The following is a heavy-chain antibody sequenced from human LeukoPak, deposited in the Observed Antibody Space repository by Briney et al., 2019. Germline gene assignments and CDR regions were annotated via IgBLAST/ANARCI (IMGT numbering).Heavy chain of an antibody. V-gene: IGHV4-59*01. CDR3: ARAQRGYSYGSFDY. Sequence: SETLSLTCTVSGGSIISYYWSWIRQPPGKGLEWIGYVYYSGATNYNPSLTTRLTISVDTAKNQFSLKLRSVTAADTAVYYCARAQRGYSYGSFDYWGQGTLVTVSS. D-gene: IGHD5-18*01. CDR1: GGSIISYY. CDR2: VYYSGAT. J-gene: IGHJ4*02.